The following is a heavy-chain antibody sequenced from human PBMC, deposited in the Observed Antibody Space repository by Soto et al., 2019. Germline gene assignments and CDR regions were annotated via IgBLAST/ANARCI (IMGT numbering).Heavy chain of an antibody. Sequence: SATLSLTCTVSGGSITSYYWSWLRQPAGKGLEWIGHIYPSGTTNYNPSLKSRVTMSVDTSKTHFSLKLSSVTAADTAVYYCARESRSDCRSATCYSWFDPWGQGTLVTVSS. CDR2: IYPSGTT. V-gene: IGHV4-4*07. CDR1: GGSITSYY. D-gene: IGHD2-2*01. CDR3: ARESRSDCRSATCYSWFDP. J-gene: IGHJ5*02.